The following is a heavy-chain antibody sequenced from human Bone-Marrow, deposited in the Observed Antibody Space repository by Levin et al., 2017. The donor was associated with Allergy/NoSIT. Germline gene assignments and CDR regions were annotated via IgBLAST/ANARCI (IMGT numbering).Heavy chain of an antibody. D-gene: IGHD3-10*02. V-gene: IGHV3-48*03. Sequence: HPGGSLRLSCAASGFTFRSYELSWVRQVPGKGLEWISYISSGGTTSFYADSVRGRFTISRDNANNALYLQMNSLRAEDTAVYYCARDVPNIDYWGQGALVTVSS. CDR2: ISSGGTTS. CDR3: ARDVPNIDY. J-gene: IGHJ4*02. CDR1: GFTFRSYE.